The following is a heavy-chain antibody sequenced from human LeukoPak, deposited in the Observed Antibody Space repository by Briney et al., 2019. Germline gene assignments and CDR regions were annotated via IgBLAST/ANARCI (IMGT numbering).Heavy chain of an antibody. CDR1: GGSISSGDYY. V-gene: IGHV4-30-4*01. CDR3: AREPVQFDWSDY. CDR2: IYYSGST. Sequence: SETLSLTCTVSGGSISSGDYYWSWIRQPPGKGLEWIGYIYYSGSTYYNPSLKSRVTISVDTCKNQFSLKLGSVTAADTAVYYCAREPVQFDWSDYWGQGTLVTVSS. J-gene: IGHJ4*02. D-gene: IGHD3-9*01.